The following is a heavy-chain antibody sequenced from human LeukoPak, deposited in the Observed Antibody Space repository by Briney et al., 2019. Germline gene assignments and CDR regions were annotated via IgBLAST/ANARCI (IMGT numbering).Heavy chain of an antibody. D-gene: IGHD2-2*01. V-gene: IGHV3-23*01. Sequence: GGSLRPSCAASGFTFSSYAMSWVRQAPGKGLEWVSAISGSGGSTYYADSVKGRFTISRDNSKNTLYLQMNSLRAEDTAVYYCAKGRGKVPAGTHLDYWGQGTLVTVSS. CDR1: GFTFSSYA. J-gene: IGHJ4*02. CDR3: AKGRGKVPAGTHLDY. CDR2: ISGSGGST.